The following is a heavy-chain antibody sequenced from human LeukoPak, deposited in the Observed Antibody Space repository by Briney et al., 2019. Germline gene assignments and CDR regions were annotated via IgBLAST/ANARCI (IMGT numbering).Heavy chain of an antibody. CDR1: GFTFSSYG. D-gene: IGHD3-16*02. Sequence: PGGSLRLSCVASGFTFSSYGMSWVRQAPGKGLEWVSVISSSGGSTDYADSVKGRFTISRDNSKNTLYLQMNSLRAEDTALYYCAKGQEYVWGSYRYTEGPYFDYWGQGTLVTVSS. CDR3: AKGQEYVWGSYRYTEGPYFDY. CDR2: ISSSGGST. V-gene: IGHV3-23*01. J-gene: IGHJ4*02.